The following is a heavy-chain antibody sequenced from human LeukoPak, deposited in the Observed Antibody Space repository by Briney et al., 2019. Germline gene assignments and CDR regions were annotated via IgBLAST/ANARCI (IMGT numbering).Heavy chain of an antibody. CDR2: VYFSGST. J-gene: IGHJ4*02. V-gene: IGHV4-39*01. Sequence: SETLSPICTVSGRSISDSSYYWGWIRQPPGKGLEWIGSVYFSGSTFYNPSLGSRVTISVDSSKNQFSLKLTSVTAADTAVFYGTRLRYSAYSAFDSWGQGTLVTVSS. D-gene: IGHD5-12*01. CDR3: TRLRYSAYSAFDS. CDR1: GRSISDSSYY.